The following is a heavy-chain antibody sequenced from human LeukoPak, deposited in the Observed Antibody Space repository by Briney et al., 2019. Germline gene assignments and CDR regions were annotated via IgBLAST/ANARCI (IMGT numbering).Heavy chain of an antibody. CDR3: AKRGVVIRVILVGFHKEAYYFDS. V-gene: IGHV3-23*01. D-gene: IGHD3-22*01. CDR2: ISDSGGRT. CDR1: GITLSNYG. J-gene: IGHJ4*02. Sequence: GSLRLSCAVSGITLSNYGMSGVRQAPGKGLEWVAGISDSGGRTKYADSVKGRFTISRDNSKNTLYLQMNSLRAEDTAVYFCAKRGVVIRVILVGFHKEAYYFDSWGQGALVTVSS.